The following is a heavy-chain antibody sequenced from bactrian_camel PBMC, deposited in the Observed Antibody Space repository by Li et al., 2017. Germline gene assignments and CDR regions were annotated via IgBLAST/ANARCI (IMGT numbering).Heavy chain of an antibody. CDR2: LDSAGGT. V-gene: IGHV3S53*01. J-gene: IGHJ6*01. CDR3: AADSGRKHTVRVLRGEMAAVTDFEY. Sequence: HVQLVESGGGSVQPGGSLRLSCTVSNLTRSTICMAWFRQGPGKQREGVAALDSAGGTTVVDSVKDRFTIFEDNAENTLYLQMNSLEPEDTAMYYCAADSGRKHTVRVLRGEMAAVTDFEYRGQGTQVTVS. D-gene: IGHD1*01. CDR1: NLTRSTIC.